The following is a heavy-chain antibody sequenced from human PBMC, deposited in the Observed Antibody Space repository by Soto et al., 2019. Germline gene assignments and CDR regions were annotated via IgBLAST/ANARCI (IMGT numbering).Heavy chain of an antibody. CDR1: GSSVIDSDW. CDR3: ARRFLEWGDAFDV. D-gene: IGHD3-3*01. V-gene: IGHV4-28*01. Sequence: QVNLQESGPGLVRPSDTLSLTCVVSGSSVIDSDWWVWIRQPPGKGLEWVGSIFHTGATYSNPSLKNRVSFSVDKSKNHFSLRLTSATALDTAVYFCARRFLEWGDAFDVWGQGALVTVSS. J-gene: IGHJ3*01. CDR2: IFHTGAT.